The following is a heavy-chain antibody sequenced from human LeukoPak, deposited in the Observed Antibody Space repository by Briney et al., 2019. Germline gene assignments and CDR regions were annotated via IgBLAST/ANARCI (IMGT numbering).Heavy chain of an antibody. CDR1: GFTFSDYY. V-gene: IGHV3-11*04. J-gene: IGHJ4*02. Sequence: PGGSLRLSCAASGFTFSDYYMSWIRQAPGKGLEWVSYISSSGSTIYYADSVKGRFTISRDNSKNTLYLQMNSLRAEDTAVYYCARGPAALEFGELLSPFGYWGQGTLVTVSS. CDR2: ISSSGSTI. D-gene: IGHD3-10*01. CDR3: ARGPAALEFGELLSPFGY.